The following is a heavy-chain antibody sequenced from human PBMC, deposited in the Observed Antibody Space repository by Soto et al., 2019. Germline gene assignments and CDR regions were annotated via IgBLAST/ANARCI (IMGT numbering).Heavy chain of an antibody. CDR1: GFTFTSYP. J-gene: IGHJ4*02. V-gene: IGHV1-18*04. CDR3: AREYYSTTTWIDY. CDR2: VHPYEGTT. Sequence: QVQLVQSAPEVKRPGASVKVSCKTSGFTFTSYPFSWVRQAPGQGLEWLAWVHPYEGTTKVAHQFRDRTTLTTDTSAATVFMELTRLTSDDTAVYFCAREYYSTTTWIDYWGQGTLVAVSS. D-gene: IGHD1-26*01.